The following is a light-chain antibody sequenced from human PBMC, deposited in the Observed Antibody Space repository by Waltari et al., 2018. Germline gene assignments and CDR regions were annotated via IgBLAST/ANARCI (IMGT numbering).Light chain of an antibody. J-gene: IGLJ1*01. CDR3: AAWDDTLNAYV. Sequence: QSVLPQPPSASGTPGQRVTISCSGSSSNIGINPVNRYHHLPGTAPKLFIFNNNRRPSGVPDRFSGSRSGTSASLAISGLQSGDEADYYCAAWDDTLNAYVFGTGTKVTVL. CDR2: NNN. V-gene: IGLV1-44*01. CDR1: SSNIGINP.